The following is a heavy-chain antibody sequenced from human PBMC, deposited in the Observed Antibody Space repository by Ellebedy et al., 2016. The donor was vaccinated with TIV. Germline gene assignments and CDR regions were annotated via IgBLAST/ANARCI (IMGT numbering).Heavy chain of an antibody. CDR3: TRFDYGSGEYLNFFDY. CDR1: GFTFVDYA. V-gene: IGHV3-49*03. J-gene: IGHJ4*02. D-gene: IGHD3-10*01. CDR2: IRSKAFGGTA. Sequence: GESLKISXTVSGFTFVDYAMSWFRQAPGKGLEWVGFIRSKAFGGTAEYAASVKGRFTISRDDSKTIAYLQMNNLRSEDTAVYHCTRFDYGSGEYLNFFDYWGQGTLVTVSS.